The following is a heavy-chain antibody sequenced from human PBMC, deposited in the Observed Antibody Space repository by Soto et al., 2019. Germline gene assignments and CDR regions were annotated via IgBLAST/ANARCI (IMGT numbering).Heavy chain of an antibody. CDR3: ARRYGSCFDY. CDR2: IYYSGST. V-gene: IGHV4-59*08. CDR1: GGSISSYY. Sequence: QVQLQESGPGLVKPSETLSLTCTVSGGSISSYYWSWIRQPPGKGLEWIGYIYYSGSTNYNPSLTSRGTISVDTSKNQFSLKLSSVTAADTAVYCCARRYGSCFDYWGQGTLVTVSS. J-gene: IGHJ4*02. D-gene: IGHD5-18*01.